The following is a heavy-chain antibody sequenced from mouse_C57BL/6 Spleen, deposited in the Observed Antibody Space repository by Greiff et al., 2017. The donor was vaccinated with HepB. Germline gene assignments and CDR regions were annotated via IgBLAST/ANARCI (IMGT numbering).Heavy chain of an antibody. CDR2: IRNKANNHAT. Sequence: EVKLQESGGGLVQPGGSMKLSCAASGFTFSDAWMDWVRQSPEKGLEWVAEIRNKANNHATYYAESVKGRFSISRDDSKSSVYLQMNSLRAEDTGIYYCTYYGSSYGWYFDVWGTGTTVTVSS. CDR3: TYYGSSYGWYFDV. J-gene: IGHJ1*03. V-gene: IGHV6-6*01. D-gene: IGHD1-1*01. CDR1: GFTFSDAW.